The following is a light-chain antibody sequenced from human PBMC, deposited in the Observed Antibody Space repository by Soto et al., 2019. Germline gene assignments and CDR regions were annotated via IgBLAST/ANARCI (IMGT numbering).Light chain of an antibody. CDR1: SSNIGARYD. CDR2: GNI. V-gene: IGLV1-40*01. CDR3: QSYDGSLSGGGV. J-gene: IGLJ3*02. Sequence: QSVLTQPPSVSGAPGQRVTISCTGSSSNIGARYDVHWYQQVPGTAPKLLIYGNINRPSGVPDRFSGSKSGTSASLAITGLQAEDEADYYCQSYDGSLSGGGVFGGGTKLTVL.